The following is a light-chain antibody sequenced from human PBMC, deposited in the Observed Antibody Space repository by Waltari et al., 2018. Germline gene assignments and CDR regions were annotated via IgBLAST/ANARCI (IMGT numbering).Light chain of an antibody. V-gene: IGKV3-20*01. CDR1: QSVDSFS. CDR2: GAS. Sequence: EIVLTQSPGTLSLSPGERATLSCRASQSVDSFSISSYQQKPGQAPRLLIHGASTRATGTPDRFSGSGSGTDFTLIISRLEPEDFGVYYCQQYGAARFTFGPGTKV. J-gene: IGKJ3*01. CDR3: QQYGAARFT.